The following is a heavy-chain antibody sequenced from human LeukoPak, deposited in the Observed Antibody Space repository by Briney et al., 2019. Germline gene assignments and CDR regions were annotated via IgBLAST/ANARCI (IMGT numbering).Heavy chain of an antibody. CDR2: MNPNSGNT. CDR1: GYTFTSYD. V-gene: IGHV1-8*01. J-gene: IGHJ4*02. D-gene: IGHD3-10*01. CDR3: ARAITMVRGVIGRY. Sequence: ASVKVSCKASGYTFTSYDINWVRQATGQGLEWIGWMNPNSGNTGYAQKFQGRVTMTRNTSLSTAYMELSSLRSEDTAVYYCARAITMVRGVIGRYWGQGTLVTVSS.